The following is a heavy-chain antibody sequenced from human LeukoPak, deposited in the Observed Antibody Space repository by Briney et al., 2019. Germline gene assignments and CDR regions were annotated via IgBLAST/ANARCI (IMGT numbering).Heavy chain of an antibody. CDR2: ISYDGSNK. CDR1: GFTFSSYG. V-gene: IGHV3-30*03. CDR3: ARRLRPGAAFDI. Sequence: GGSLRLSCAASGFTFSSYGMHWVRQAPGKGLEWVAVISYDGSNKYYADSVKGRFTISRDNSKNTLYLQMNSLRAEDTAVYYCARRLRPGAAFDIWGQGTMVTVSS. J-gene: IGHJ3*02. D-gene: IGHD3-16*01.